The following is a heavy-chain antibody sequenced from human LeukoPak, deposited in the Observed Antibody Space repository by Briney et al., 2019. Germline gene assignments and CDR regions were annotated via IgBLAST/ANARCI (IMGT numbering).Heavy chain of an antibody. CDR1: GFTFSSYG. J-gene: IGHJ5*02. D-gene: IGHD4-17*01. CDR2: ISYDGSNK. V-gene: IGHV3-30*18. Sequence: GGSLRLSCAASGFTFSSYGMHWVRQAPGKGLEWVAVISYDGSNKYYADSVKGRFTISRDNSKNTLYLQMNSLRAEDTAVYYCAKDGDDYGDYEYNWFDPWGQGTLVTVSS. CDR3: AKDGDDYGDYEYNWFDP.